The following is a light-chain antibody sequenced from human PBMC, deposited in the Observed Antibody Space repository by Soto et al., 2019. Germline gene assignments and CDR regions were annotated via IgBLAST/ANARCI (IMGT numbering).Light chain of an antibody. V-gene: IGLV2-23*03. CDR1: SSDVGSYHL. J-gene: IGLJ1*01. Sequence: QSALTQAASVSGSPGQSITISCTGTSSDVGSYHLVSWFQQHPGKAPKLIIYEGTKRPSGVSNRFSGSKSGNTASLTISGLQAEDEADYYCCSFAGTGTFEGYVFGVGTKLTVL. CDR2: EGT. CDR3: CSFAGTGTFEGYV.